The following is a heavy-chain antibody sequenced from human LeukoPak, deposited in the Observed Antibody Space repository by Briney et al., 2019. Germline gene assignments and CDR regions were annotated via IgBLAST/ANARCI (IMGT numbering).Heavy chain of an antibody. CDR3: ARAPRVVTMFSLPTSDY. Sequence: GASVKVSCKASGYTFTGYYMHWVRQAPGQGLEWMGRINPNSGGTNYAQKFQGRVTMTRDTSISTAYMELSRLRSVDTAVYYCARAPRVVTMFSLPTSDYWGQGTLVTVSS. CDR2: INPNSGGT. CDR1: GYTFTGYY. V-gene: IGHV1-2*06. J-gene: IGHJ4*02. D-gene: IGHD4-23*01.